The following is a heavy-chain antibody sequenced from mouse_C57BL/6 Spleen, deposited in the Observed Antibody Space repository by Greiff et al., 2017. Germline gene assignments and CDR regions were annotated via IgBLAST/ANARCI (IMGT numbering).Heavy chain of an antibody. J-gene: IGHJ4*01. D-gene: IGHD1-1*01. CDR2: INPSTGGT. CDR1: GYSFPGYY. CDR3: ARRVTTVVAKNYAMDY. V-gene: IGHV1-42*01. Sequence: VQLKESGPELVKPGASVKISCKASGYSFPGYYMNWVKQSPEKSLEWIGEINPSTGGTTYNQKFKAKATLTVDKSSSTAYMQLKSLTSEDSAVDYCARRVTTVVAKNYAMDYWGQGTSVTVSS.